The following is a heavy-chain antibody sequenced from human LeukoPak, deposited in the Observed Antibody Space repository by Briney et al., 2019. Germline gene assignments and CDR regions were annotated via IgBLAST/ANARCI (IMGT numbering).Heavy chain of an antibody. CDR2: INPNSGGT. Sequence: GASVKVSCKASGNTFIDNYIHWVRQAPGQGLEWLGWINPNSGGTHFAQNFQGRVTMTRDTSMSTVYMELSSLESDDTALDYCARGAQYTTLWPTADYFEYWGQGTLVTVSS. V-gene: IGHV1-2*02. J-gene: IGHJ4*02. D-gene: IGHD2-2*02. CDR3: ARGAQYTTLWPTADYFEY. CDR1: GNTFIDNY.